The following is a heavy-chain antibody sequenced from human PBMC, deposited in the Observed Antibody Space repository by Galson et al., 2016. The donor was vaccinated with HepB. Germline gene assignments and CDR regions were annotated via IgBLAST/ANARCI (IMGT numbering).Heavy chain of an antibody. CDR3: ARDVGSSWGYIDY. CDR1: GYTFTNYA. V-gene: IGHV1-18*04. CDR2: TSAFNGNT. D-gene: IGHD6-13*01. J-gene: IGHJ4*02. Sequence: QSGAEVKKPGASVKVSCKTSGYTFTNYAVSWVRQAPGQGLEWMGWTSAFNGNTDYAQTLQGRVTMTTDTSTNTAYMELRNLKSDDTAMYYCARDVGSSWGYIDYWGQGTLVTVSS.